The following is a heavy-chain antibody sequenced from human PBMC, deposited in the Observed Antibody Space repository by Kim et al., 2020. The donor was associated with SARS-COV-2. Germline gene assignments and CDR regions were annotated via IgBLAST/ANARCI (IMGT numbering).Heavy chain of an antibody. J-gene: IGHJ4*02. Sequence: ASVKVSCKASGYSFTVYGFSWVRQAPGQGLEWMGWISSYNDKTNYAQKFQGRVTMTTDASTRTAYLELRSLRSDDTAVYYCARDPQISDSYGSRFEYWGQGTLVTVSS. CDR2: ISSYNDKT. CDR3: ARDPQISDSYGSRFEY. V-gene: IGHV1-18*04. D-gene: IGHD5-18*01. CDR1: GYSFTVYG.